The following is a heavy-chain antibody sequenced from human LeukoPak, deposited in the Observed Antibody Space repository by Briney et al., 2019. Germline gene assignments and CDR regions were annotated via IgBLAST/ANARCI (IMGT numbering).Heavy chain of an antibody. CDR1: GFTFSSYA. V-gene: IGHV3-23*01. D-gene: IGHD5-18*01. Sequence: GGSLRLSCAASGFTFSSYAMSWVRQAPGKGLEWVSAISGSGGSTYYADSVKGRFTISRDNSKNTLYLQMNSLRAEDTAVYYCAKGYGYGGSPFYYGMDVWGQGTTVTVSS. CDR3: AKGYGYGGSPFYYGMDV. J-gene: IGHJ6*02. CDR2: ISGSGGST.